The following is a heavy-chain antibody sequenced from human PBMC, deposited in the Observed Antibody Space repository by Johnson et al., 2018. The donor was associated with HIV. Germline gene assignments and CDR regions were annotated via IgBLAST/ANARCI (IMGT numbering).Heavy chain of an antibody. J-gene: IGHJ3*02. CDR1: GFTFSSYA. V-gene: IGHV3-30*04. CDR2: ISYDGSNT. D-gene: IGHD1-26*01. Sequence: QVQLVESGGGVVQPGRSLRLSCAASGFTFSSYAMHWVRQAPGKGLEWVAVISYDGSNTYYADSVKGRFTISRDNSKNTLYLQMNSLRADDMAVYYCAREGAWEVRPGAFDIWGQGTMVTVSP. CDR3: AREGAWEVRPGAFDI.